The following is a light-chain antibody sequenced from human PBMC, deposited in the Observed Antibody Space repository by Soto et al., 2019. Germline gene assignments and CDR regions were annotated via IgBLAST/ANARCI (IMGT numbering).Light chain of an antibody. J-gene: IGKJ1*01. V-gene: IGKV3-20*01. CDR2: GAS. Sequence: EIVLTQSPGTLSLSPGERATLSCRASQSLSGSYLAWYQQRPGQAPRLLIYGASTRATGIPDRFSGSGSGTDFTLTISRLEPEDFATYYCLQVFNFPRAFGQGTKVDIK. CDR1: QSLSGSY. CDR3: LQVFNFPRA.